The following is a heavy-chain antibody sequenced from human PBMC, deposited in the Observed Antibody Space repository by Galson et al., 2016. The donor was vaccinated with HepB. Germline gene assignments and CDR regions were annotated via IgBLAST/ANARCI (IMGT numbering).Heavy chain of an antibody. CDR3: VKEAYTYGALHDYFEY. Sequence: TLSLTCTVSGGSISSGNYYWSWIRQPAGKRLEWIGRVHTTGNTDYNSSPKSRLAISLDTSKNQFSLKVTSVTASDTAVYYCVKEAYTYGALHDYFEYWGQGTLVTVSS. V-gene: IGHV4-61*02. D-gene: IGHD4/OR15-4a*01. CDR2: VHTTGNT. CDR1: GGSISSGNYY. J-gene: IGHJ4*02.